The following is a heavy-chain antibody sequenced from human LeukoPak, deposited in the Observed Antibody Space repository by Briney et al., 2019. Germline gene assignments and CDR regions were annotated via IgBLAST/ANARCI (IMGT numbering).Heavy chain of an antibody. CDR2: ISGSGGST. Sequence: TGGSLRLSCAASGFTFSSYAMSWVRQAPGKGLEWVSAISGSGGSTYYADSVKGRFTISRDNSKNTLYLQMNSLRAEDTAVYYGAKDEMATTRFDYWGQGTLVTVSS. D-gene: IGHD5-24*01. V-gene: IGHV3-23*01. CDR1: GFTFSSYA. CDR3: AKDEMATTRFDY. J-gene: IGHJ4*02.